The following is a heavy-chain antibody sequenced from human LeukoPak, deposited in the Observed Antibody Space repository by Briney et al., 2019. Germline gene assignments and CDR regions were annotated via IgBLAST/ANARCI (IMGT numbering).Heavy chain of an antibody. CDR1: GFTFSSYW. J-gene: IGHJ4*02. D-gene: IGHD6-19*01. Sequence: PGGSLRLSCAASGFTFSSYWMSWVRQAPGKGLEWVAVISYDGSNKYYADSVKGRFTISRDNSKNTLYLQMNSLRAEDTAVYYCARSGSSSGWSFDYWGQGTLVTVSS. CDR2: ISYDGSNK. V-gene: IGHV3-30*03. CDR3: ARSGSSSGWSFDY.